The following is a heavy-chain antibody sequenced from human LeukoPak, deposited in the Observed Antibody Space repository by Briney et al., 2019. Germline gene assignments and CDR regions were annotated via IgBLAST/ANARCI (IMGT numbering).Heavy chain of an antibody. V-gene: IGHV3-66*01. Sequence: PGGSLRLSCAASEFSVGSNYMTWVRQAPGKGLEWVSLIYSVGSTYYADSVKGRFTISRDNSKNTLYLQMNSLRAEDTAVYYCARESYWGQGALVTVSS. CDR2: IYSVGST. CDR3: ARESY. CDR1: EFSVGSNY. J-gene: IGHJ4*02.